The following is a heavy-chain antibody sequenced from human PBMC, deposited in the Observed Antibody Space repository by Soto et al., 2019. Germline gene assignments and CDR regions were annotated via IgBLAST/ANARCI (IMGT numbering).Heavy chain of an antibody. J-gene: IGHJ6*02. CDR2: ISGSGGST. D-gene: IGHD3-22*01. Sequence: GSLNLSCAAAQFTFSSYAMSWVRPAPGKGLEWVSAISGSGGSTYYADSVKGRFTISRDNSKNTLYLQMNSLRAEDTAVYYCAKAFYYYDSSGEYGMDVWGQGTKVTGSS. V-gene: IGHV3-23*01. CDR3: AKAFYYYDSSGEYGMDV. CDR1: QFTFSSYA.